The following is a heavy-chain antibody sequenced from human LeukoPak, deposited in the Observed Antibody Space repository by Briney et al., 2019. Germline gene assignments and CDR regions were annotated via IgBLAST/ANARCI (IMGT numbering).Heavy chain of an antibody. CDR2: INPNSGGT. Sequence: ASVKVSCKASGYTFTGYYMHWVRQAPGQGLEWMGWINPNSGGTNYAQKLQGRVTMTTDTSTSTAYMELRSLRSDDTAVYYCARNTMVRGVIMPFDYWGQGTLVTVSS. V-gene: IGHV1-2*02. D-gene: IGHD3-10*01. J-gene: IGHJ4*02. CDR3: ARNTMVRGVIMPFDY. CDR1: GYTFTGYY.